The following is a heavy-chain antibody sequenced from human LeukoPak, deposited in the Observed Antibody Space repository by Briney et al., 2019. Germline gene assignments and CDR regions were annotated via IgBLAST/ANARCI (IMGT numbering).Heavy chain of an antibody. V-gene: IGHV3-33*01. J-gene: IGHJ4*02. Sequence: PGRSLRLSCAASGFTFGTYGMHWVRQAPGKGLEWVAIIWYDGSTKYYAESVKGRFTISRDNSKNMLYLQMNSLRAEDTAVYYCARVSDYSNYFDFWGQGTLVTVSS. CDR2: IWYDGSTK. CDR3: ARVSDYSNYFDF. CDR1: GFTFGTYG. D-gene: IGHD4-11*01.